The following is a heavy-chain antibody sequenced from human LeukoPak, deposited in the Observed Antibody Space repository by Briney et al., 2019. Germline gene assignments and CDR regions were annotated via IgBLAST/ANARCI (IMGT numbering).Heavy chain of an antibody. V-gene: IGHV4-59*01. J-gene: IGHJ4*02. CDR2: VYYSGST. CDR1: GGSISSYY. Sequence: PSETLSLTCTVSGGSISSYYWSWIRQPPGKGLEWIGYVYYSGSTYYNPSLESRVTISVDTSKKQFSLKLTSVTTADTAVYYCARGQDLRGSPTIYPFDYWGQGTLVTVSS. CDR3: ARGQDLRGSPTIYPFDY. D-gene: IGHD3-9*01.